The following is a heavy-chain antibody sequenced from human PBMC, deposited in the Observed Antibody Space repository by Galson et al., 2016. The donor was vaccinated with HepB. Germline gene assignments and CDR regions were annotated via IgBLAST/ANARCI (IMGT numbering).Heavy chain of an antibody. Sequence: SLRLSCAASGFTFSSYNMNWVRQAPGKGLEWVSFISRTSSYIYYGDSVKGRFTISRDNAKNSLYLQVSSLRVEDTAVYYCVGAEYISSVEYWFDPWGQGTLVTVSS. CDR1: GFTFSSYN. V-gene: IGHV3-21*01. D-gene: IGHD6-13*01. J-gene: IGHJ5*02. CDR3: VGAEYISSVEYWFDP. CDR2: ISRTSSYI.